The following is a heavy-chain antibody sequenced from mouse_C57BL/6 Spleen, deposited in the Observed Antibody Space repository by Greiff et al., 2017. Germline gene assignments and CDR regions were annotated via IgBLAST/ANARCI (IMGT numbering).Heavy chain of an antibody. CDR1: GYTFTSYW. J-gene: IGHJ4*01. Sequence: VQLQQPGAELVKPGASVKMSCKASGYTFTSYWITWVKQRPGQGLAWIGDIYPGSGSTNYNEKLQSKATLTVDTSSSTAYMQRSSLTSEDSAVYYCARSRLLRASMDYWGQGTSVTVSS. V-gene: IGHV1-55*01. D-gene: IGHD1-1*01. CDR3: ARSRLLRASMDY. CDR2: IYPGSGST.